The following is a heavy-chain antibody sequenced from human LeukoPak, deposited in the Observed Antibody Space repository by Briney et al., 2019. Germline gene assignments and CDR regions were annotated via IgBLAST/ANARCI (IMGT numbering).Heavy chain of an antibody. D-gene: IGHD3-22*01. Sequence: SETLSLTCTVSGGSISSGGYYWSWIRQHPGKGLEWIGYIYYSGSTYYNPSLKSRVTISVDRSKNQFSLKLSSVTAADTAVYYCASASADYYDSSGHAFDYWGQGTLVTVSS. CDR3: ASASADYYDSSGHAFDY. CDR1: GGSISSGGYY. V-gene: IGHV4-31*03. J-gene: IGHJ4*02. CDR2: IYYSGST.